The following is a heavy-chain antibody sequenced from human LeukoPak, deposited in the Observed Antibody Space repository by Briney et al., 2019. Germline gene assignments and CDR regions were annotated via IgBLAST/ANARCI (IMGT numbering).Heavy chain of an antibody. CDR2: ISAYNGNT. CDR1: GYTFTSYG. V-gene: IGHV1-18*01. CDR3: ARAFAPQPLYYYYYYMDV. Sequence: GASVKVSCKASGYTFTSYGISWVRQAPGQGLEWMGWISAYNGNTNYAQKLQGRVTMTTDTSTSTAYMELRSLRSDDTAVYYCARAFAPQPLYYYYYYMDVWGKGTTVTVS. J-gene: IGHJ6*03.